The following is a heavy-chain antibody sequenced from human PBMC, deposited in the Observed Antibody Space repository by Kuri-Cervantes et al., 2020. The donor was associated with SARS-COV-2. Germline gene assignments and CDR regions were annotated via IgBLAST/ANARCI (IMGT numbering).Heavy chain of an antibody. D-gene: IGHD6-13*01. Sequence: SETLSLTCTVSGGSISSSSYYWGWIRQPPGKGLEWIGSIYYSGSTYYNPSLKSRVTISVDTSKNQFSLKLSSVTAADTAVYYCARHPQQLVRGSNNWFDPWGQGTLVTVSS. V-gene: IGHV4-39*01. CDR2: IYYSGST. CDR1: GGSISSSSYY. CDR3: ARHPQQLVRGSNNWFDP. J-gene: IGHJ5*02.